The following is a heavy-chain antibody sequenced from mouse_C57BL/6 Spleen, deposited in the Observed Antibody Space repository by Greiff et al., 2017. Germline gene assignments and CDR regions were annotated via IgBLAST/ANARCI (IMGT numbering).Heavy chain of an antibody. Sequence: VQLQHSGPELVKPGASVKISCKASGYAFSSSWMNWVKQRPGKGLEWIGRIYPGDGDTNYNGKFKGKATLTADKSSSTAYMQLSSLTSEDSAVYFCARSTTVVATDYWGQGTTLAVSS. CDR3: ARSTTVVATDY. J-gene: IGHJ2*01. V-gene: IGHV1-82*01. D-gene: IGHD1-1*01. CDR2: IYPGDGDT. CDR1: GYAFSSSW.